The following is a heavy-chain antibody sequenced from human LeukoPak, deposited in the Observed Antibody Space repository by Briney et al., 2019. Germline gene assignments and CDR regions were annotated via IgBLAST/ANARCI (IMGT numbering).Heavy chain of an antibody. D-gene: IGHD4-23*01. J-gene: IGHJ6*03. Sequence: GGSLRLSCAASGFTFSSYAMSWVRQAPGKGLEWVSAISGSGGSTYYADSVKGRFTISRDNSKNTLYLQMNSLRAEDTAVYYCAKDRYGGNSRGAGYYMDVWGKGTTVTVSS. V-gene: IGHV3-23*01. CDR2: ISGSGGST. CDR1: GFTFSSYA. CDR3: AKDRYGGNSRGAGYYMDV.